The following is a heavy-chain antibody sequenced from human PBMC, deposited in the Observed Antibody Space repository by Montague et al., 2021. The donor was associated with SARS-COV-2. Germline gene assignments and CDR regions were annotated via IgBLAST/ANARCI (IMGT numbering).Heavy chain of an antibody. CDR2: IKQDGSAQ. CDR3: ARWGGTHYYDSSGYYYDYYYYGMDV. J-gene: IGHJ6*02. Sequence: SLRLSCAASGFTFSSYCMSWVRQAPGKGLEWVPKIKQDGSAQTXXXSXXXRFXSSRTNAKKSLYLQMNSLRAEATAVYYCARWGGTHYYDSSGYYYDYYYYGMDVWGQGTTVTVSS. V-gene: IGHV3-7*01. D-gene: IGHD3-22*01. CDR1: GFTFSSYC.